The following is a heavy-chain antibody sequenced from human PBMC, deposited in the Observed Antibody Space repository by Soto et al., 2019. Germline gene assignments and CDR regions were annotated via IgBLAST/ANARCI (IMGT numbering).Heavy chain of an antibody. CDR3: ARDAAGRGWFDP. D-gene: IGHD6-13*01. CDR2: ISAYNGNT. CDR1: GYTFTSYG. V-gene: IGHV1-18*01. Sequence: ASVKVSCKASGYTFTSYGISWVRQAPGQGLEWMGWISAYNGNTNYAQKLQGRVTMTTDISTSTAYMELRSLRSDDTAVYYCARDAAGRGWFDPWGQGTLVTVSS. J-gene: IGHJ5*02.